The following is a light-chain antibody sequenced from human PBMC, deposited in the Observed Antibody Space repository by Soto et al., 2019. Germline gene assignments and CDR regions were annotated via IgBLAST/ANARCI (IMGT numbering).Light chain of an antibody. V-gene: IGLV2-14*01. CDR3: SSYTGSSTLV. Sequence: QSALTQPASVSGSPGQSITISCTGTSSDVGGYNYVSWYQQYPGKAPKLMIYDVSNRPSGVSNRCSGSKSGNTASLTISGLQAEDEADYYCSSYTGSSTLVFGGGTKLTVL. CDR2: DVS. J-gene: IGLJ2*01. CDR1: SSDVGGYNY.